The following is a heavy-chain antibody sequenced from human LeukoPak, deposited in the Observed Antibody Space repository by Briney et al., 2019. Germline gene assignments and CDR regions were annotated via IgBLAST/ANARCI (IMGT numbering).Heavy chain of an antibody. J-gene: IGHJ5*02. D-gene: IGHD3-16*02. CDR1: GYTLTELS. V-gene: IGHV1-24*01. CDR3: ATVPSLRLGELSFRFDP. Sequence: ASVKVSCKVSGYTLTELSMYWVRQAPGKGLEWMGGFDPEDGETIYAQKFQGRVTMTEDTSTDTAYMELSSLRSEDTAVYYCATVPSLRLGELSFRFDPWGQGTLVTVSS. CDR2: FDPEDGET.